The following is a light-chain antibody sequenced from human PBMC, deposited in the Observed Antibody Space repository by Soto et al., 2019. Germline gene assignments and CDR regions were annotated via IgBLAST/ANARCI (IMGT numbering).Light chain of an antibody. CDR2: GAS. CDR1: QSVRSSY. CDR3: QQYGSSPWT. J-gene: IGKJ1*01. V-gene: IGKV3-20*01. Sequence: EIVLTQSPGTLSLSPGERATLSCRASQSVRSSYLAWYQQKPGQGPRLLIFGASSRATGIPDRFSGSGSGTDFTLTISRLEPEDFAVYYCQQYGSSPWTFGQGTKVDIK.